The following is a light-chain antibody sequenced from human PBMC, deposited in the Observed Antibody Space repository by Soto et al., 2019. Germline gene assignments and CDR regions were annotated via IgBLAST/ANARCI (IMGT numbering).Light chain of an antibody. Sequence: AIQMTQSPSSLSASVGDRVSITCRASQGIRNDLGWYQQKPGKPPKVLIYGASNLQSGVPPRFSGSGSGTEFTLTISSLQPDDFATYYCQHYDSYSEAFGQGTKVDIK. CDR2: GAS. CDR3: QHYDSYSEA. J-gene: IGKJ1*01. CDR1: QGIRND. V-gene: IGKV1-6*01.